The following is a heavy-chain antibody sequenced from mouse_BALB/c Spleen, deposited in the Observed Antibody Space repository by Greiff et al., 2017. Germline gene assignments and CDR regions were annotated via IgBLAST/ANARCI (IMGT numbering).Heavy chain of an antibody. CDR3: ARWSYDGYFDY. D-gene: IGHD2-3*01. Sequence: VQLQQSGAELARPGASVKLSCKASGYTFTSYWMPWVKQRPGQGLEWIGAIYPGDGDTRYTQKFKGKATLTADKSSSTAYMQLSSLASEDSAVYYCARWSYDGYFDYWGQGTTLTVSS. V-gene: IGHV1-87*01. J-gene: IGHJ2*01. CDR1: GYTFTSYW. CDR2: IYPGDGDT.